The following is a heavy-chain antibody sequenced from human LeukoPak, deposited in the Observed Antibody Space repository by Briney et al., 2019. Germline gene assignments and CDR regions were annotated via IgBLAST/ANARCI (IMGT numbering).Heavy chain of an antibody. J-gene: IGHJ3*02. CDR3: ARAQQSMVRGVIIPHNAFDI. CDR1: GFTFSSYS. V-gene: IGHV3-21*01. CDR2: ISSSSSYI. D-gene: IGHD3-10*01. Sequence: GGSLRLSCAASGFTFSSYSMNWVRQAPGKGLEWVSSISSSSSYIYYADSVKGRFTISRDNAKNSLYLQMNSLRAEDTAVYYCARAQQSMVRGVIIPHNAFDIWGQGTMVTVSS.